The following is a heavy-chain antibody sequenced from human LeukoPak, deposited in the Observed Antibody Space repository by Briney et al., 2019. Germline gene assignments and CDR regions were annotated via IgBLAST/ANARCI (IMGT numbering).Heavy chain of an antibody. CDR2: IKHDGSEK. CDR1: AFTFSNYW. Sequence: PAGSLILSCAASAFTFSNYWMAWVRQAPGKGLEWEANIKHDGSEKYYVDSVKGRFTISRDNAKNSLYLQMNSLRAEDTAVYYCARDVGAFDIWGQGTMVTVSS. V-gene: IGHV3-7*04. CDR3: ARDVGAFDI. J-gene: IGHJ3*02.